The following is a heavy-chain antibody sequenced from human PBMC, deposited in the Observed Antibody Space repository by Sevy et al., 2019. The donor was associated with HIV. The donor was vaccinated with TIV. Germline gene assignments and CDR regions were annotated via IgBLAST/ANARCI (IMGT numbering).Heavy chain of an antibody. CDR1: GFTFDDYA. V-gene: IGHV3-20*04. D-gene: IGHD3-10*01. Sequence: GGSLRLSCAASGFTFDDYAMSWVRQAPGKGLEWVSGINWNGGSTGYADSVKGRFTISRDNAKNSLYLQMNSLRAEDTAFYYCARGDGGHSGHYYYYYYMDVWGNGTTVTVSS. CDR3: ARGDGGHSGHYYYYYYMDV. CDR2: INWNGGST. J-gene: IGHJ6*03.